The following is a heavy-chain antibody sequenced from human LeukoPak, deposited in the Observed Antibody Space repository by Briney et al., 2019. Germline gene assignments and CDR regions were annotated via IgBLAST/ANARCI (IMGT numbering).Heavy chain of an antibody. D-gene: IGHD3-16*01. Sequence: SETLSLTCTVSGASIRSYYWSWIRQPPGKGLEWVGYIFYTGITKYNPSLKSRVTMSVDESKNQFSLNLNSVTAADTAVYYCARDPWYDYVWDWGQGTLVTVSS. CDR2: IFYTGIT. CDR1: GASIRSYY. J-gene: IGHJ4*02. V-gene: IGHV4-59*01. CDR3: ARDPWYDYVWD.